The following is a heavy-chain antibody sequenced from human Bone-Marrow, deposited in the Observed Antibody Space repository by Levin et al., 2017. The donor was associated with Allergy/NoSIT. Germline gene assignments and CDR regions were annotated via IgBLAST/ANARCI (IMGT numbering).Heavy chain of an antibody. CDR2: FGSSGNT. CDR1: GFTFSSSA. CDR3: AKSGQFEY. D-gene: IGHD7-27*01. Sequence: ETLSLTCAASGFTFSSSAMSWVRQAPGKGLEWVSTFGSSGNTYYADSVKGRFTISRDNSKNTLFLQMNSLRAGDTAVYYCAKSGQFEYWGQGTLVAVSS. V-gene: IGHV3-23*01. J-gene: IGHJ4*02.